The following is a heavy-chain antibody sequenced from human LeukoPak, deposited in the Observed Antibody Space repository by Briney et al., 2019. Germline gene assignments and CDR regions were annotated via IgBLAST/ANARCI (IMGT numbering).Heavy chain of an antibody. J-gene: IGHJ4*02. CDR3: ARGDSGGMDY. Sequence: GGSLRLSCAASGFTFSRYWMDWVRRAPGKGLEWVSSISSSSSYIYYADSVKGRFTISRDNANNSLYLQMNSLRAEDTTVYYCARGDSGGMDYWGQGTLVTVSS. CDR1: GFTFSRYW. V-gene: IGHV3-21*01. D-gene: IGHD3-16*01. CDR2: ISSSSSYI.